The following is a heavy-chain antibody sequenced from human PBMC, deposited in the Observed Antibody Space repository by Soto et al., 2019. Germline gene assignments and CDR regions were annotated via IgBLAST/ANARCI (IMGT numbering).Heavy chain of an antibody. CDR1: GGSFSGYY. D-gene: IGHD2-15*01. CDR3: ARGRVVVAATRLSWFDP. CDR2: INHSGST. J-gene: IGHJ5*02. Sequence: PSETLSLTCAVYGGSFSGYYWSWIRQPPGKGLEWIGEINHSGSTKYNPSLKSRVTISVDTSNNQFSLKLSSVTAADTAVYYCARGRVVVAATRLSWFDPWGQGTLVTVSS. V-gene: IGHV4-34*01.